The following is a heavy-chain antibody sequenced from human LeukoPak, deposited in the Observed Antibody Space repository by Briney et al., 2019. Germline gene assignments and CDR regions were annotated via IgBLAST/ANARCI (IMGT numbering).Heavy chain of an antibody. D-gene: IGHD1-14*01. CDR3: ATDEPEVRKFDW. Sequence: PGGSLRLSCEASGFTFSDQHMVWIRQPPGKGLEWVSWISTDSAFTNYLASVQGRFSISGDNAKNSVYLHMHSLRAEDTAVYYCATDEPEVRKFDWWGQGTLVTVSP. J-gene: IGHJ5*01. CDR2: ISTDSAFT. CDR1: GFTFSDQH. V-gene: IGHV3-11*06.